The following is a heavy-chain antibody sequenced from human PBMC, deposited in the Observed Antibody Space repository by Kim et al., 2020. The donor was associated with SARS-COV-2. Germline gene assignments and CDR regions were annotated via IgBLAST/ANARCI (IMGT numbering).Heavy chain of an antibody. CDR3: AREPSGLGFDL. V-gene: IGHV4-31*03. Sequence: SETLSLTCTVSGGSITSSGYYWTWIRQFPGRGPEWIGYIYHSGGTHYNPSLRSRFTISVDTSKNQFSLHLNSVTDADTAVYYCAREPSGLGFDLWGHGTMVRVSS. CDR1: GGSITSSGYY. J-gene: IGHJ3*01. CDR2: IYHSGGT.